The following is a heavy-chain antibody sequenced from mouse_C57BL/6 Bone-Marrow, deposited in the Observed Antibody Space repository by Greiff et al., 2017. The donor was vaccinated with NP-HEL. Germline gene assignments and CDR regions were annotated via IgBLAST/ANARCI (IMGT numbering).Heavy chain of an antibody. Sequence: EVMLVESGGGLVKPGGSLKLSCAASGFTFSSYTMSWVRQTPEKRLEWVATISGGGGNTYYPDSVKGRFTISRDNAKNTLYLQMSSLRSEDTALYYCARNSYDGYFDYWGQGTTLTVSS. J-gene: IGHJ2*01. CDR3: ARNSYDGYFDY. CDR2: ISGGGGNT. CDR1: GFTFSSYT. D-gene: IGHD2-3*01. V-gene: IGHV5-9*01.